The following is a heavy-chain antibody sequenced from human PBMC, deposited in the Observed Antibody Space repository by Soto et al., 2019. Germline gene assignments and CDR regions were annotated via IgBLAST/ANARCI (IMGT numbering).Heavy chain of an antibody. CDR3: ARDSSEWGMAGRLDY. V-gene: IGHV3-30*03. CDR1: GYTFRSYG. D-gene: IGHD6-6*01. J-gene: IGHJ4*02. Sequence: GGSMRLSCAASGYTFRSYGMHWVRQAPGKGLEWVAVISYAGSNIYYADSVKGRFTISRDNSKNTLYLHLNSLRAEDTAVYYCARDSSEWGMAGRLDYWGQGTPVTVSS. CDR2: ISYAGSNI.